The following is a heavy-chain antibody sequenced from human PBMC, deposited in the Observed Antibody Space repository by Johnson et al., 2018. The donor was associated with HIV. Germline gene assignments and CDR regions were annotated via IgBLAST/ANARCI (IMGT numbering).Heavy chain of an antibody. CDR3: ARARDSWSSSWLSRDNAFDI. Sequence: QVQLVESGGGVVQPGRSLRLSCAASGFTFSSFDMHWVRQAPGKGLDWVSLIYSGDSTYYADSVKGRFTISRDNSKNTLYLQMNSLRAGDTAVYYCARARDSWSSSWLSRDNAFDIWGQGTMVTVSS. CDR2: IYSGDST. V-gene: IGHV3-NL1*01. J-gene: IGHJ3*02. CDR1: GFTFSSFD. D-gene: IGHD6-13*01.